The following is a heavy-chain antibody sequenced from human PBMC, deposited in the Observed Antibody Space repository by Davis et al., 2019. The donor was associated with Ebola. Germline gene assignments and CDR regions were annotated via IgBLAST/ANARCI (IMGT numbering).Heavy chain of an antibody. CDR1: GFTFSSYS. D-gene: IGHD2-8*02. V-gene: IGHV3-21*01. J-gene: IGHJ4*02. CDR3: ARDLRGTGGVRYDY. Sequence: GESLKISCAASGFTFSSYSMNRVRQAPGKGLEWVSSISSSSSYIYYADSVKGRFTISRDNAKNSLYLQMNSLKAEDTAVYYCARDLRGTGGVRYDYWGQGTLVTVSS. CDR2: ISSSSSYI.